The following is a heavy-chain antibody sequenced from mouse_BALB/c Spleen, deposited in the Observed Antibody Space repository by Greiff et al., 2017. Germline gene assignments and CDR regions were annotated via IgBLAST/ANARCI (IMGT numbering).Heavy chain of an antibody. CDR3: ARQTMITTALYWYFDV. Sequence: EVQRVESRGGVVQPVGSLKLSCAASGFTFSIYGMSLVCQTLDKRLELVATINSNGGSTYYPDSVKGRFTISRDNAKNTLYLQMSSLKSEDTAMYYCARQTMITTALYWYFDVWGAGTTVTVSS. CDR1: GFTFSIYG. D-gene: IGHD2-4*01. V-gene: IGHV5-6-3*01. CDR2: INSNGGST. J-gene: IGHJ1*01.